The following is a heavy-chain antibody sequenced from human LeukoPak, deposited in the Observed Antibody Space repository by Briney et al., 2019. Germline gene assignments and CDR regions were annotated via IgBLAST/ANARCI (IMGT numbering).Heavy chain of an antibody. D-gene: IGHD3-9*01. CDR2: IYAGDSDI. Sequence: GESLKISCKGSGYSFSTYWIGWVRQMPGKGLEWMGIIYAGDSDIRYSPSFQGQATISADKSISTAYLQWSSLKASDTAMYYCARPGGYYNDFFDYWGQGTLVTVSS. V-gene: IGHV5-51*01. J-gene: IGHJ4*02. CDR3: ARPGGYYNDFFDY. CDR1: GYSFSTYW.